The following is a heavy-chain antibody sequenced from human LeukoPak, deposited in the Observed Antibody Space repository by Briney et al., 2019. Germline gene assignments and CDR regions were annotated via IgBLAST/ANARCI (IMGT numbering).Heavy chain of an antibody. CDR1: GGSISSGGYY. CDR2: IYHSGST. Sequence: PSETLSLTCTVSGGSISSGGYYWSWIRQPPGKGLEWIGYIYHSGSTYYNPSLKSRVTISVDRSKNQFSLKLSSVTAADTAVYYCARDLTGASNMGYWGQGTLVTVSS. D-gene: IGHD7-27*01. V-gene: IGHV4-30-2*01. CDR3: ARDLTGASNMGY. J-gene: IGHJ4*02.